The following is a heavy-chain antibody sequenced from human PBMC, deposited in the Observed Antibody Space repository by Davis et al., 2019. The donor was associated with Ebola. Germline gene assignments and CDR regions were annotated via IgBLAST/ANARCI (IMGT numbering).Heavy chain of an antibody. CDR1: GGTFSSYA. V-gene: IGHV1-69*06. Sequence: AASVKVSCKASGGTFSSYAISWVRQAPGQGLEWMGGIIPIFGTANYAQKFQGRGTITADKSTSTAYMELRSLRSEDTAVYYCARDRCSGGSCYLGGTPPDYWGQGTLVTVSS. CDR3: ARDRCSGGSCYLGGTPPDY. D-gene: IGHD2-15*01. J-gene: IGHJ4*02. CDR2: IIPIFGTA.